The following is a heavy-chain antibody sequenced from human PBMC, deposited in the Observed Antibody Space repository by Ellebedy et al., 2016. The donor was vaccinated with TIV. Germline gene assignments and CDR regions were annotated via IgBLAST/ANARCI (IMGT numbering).Heavy chain of an antibody. V-gene: IGHV2-5*02. CDR3: PLRRLEAAVN. J-gene: IGHJ4*02. D-gene: IGHD6-25*01. Sequence: SGPTLVXPTPNLTMTGTFSGFSLTTSGVGVGWIRQRPGKTLEWLAIIYWDDDKRYIPSLKTSLTITKDTSKTQVLLTITTMDPVHTATYSCPLRRLEAAVNWGQGTLFTVSS. CDR2: IYWDDDK. CDR1: GFSLTTSGVG.